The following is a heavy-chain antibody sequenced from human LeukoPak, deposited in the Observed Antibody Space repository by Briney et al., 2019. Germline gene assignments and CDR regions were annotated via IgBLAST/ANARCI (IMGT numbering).Heavy chain of an antibody. CDR2: IYPGDSGP. Sequence: GESLKISCKVSGYSFTSYCIGWVRQMPGKGLEWTGIIYPGDSGPTYSPSFQGQVTISVDKSINTAYLQWSSLQASDTAMYYCGMSGDRVPLQDDGFDVWGQGTMVTVST. V-gene: IGHV5-51*01. CDR1: GYSFTSYC. CDR3: GMSGDRVPLQDDGFDV. D-gene: IGHD1-26*01. J-gene: IGHJ3*01.